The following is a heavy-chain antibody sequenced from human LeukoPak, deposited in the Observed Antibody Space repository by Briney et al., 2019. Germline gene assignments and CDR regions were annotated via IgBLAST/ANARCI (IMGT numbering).Heavy chain of an antibody. CDR2: ISAYNGNT. J-gene: IGHJ6*02. D-gene: IGHD6-13*01. CDR1: GYTFTSYG. V-gene: IGHV1-18*01. CDR3: ARVKDGYSSSWYYYYGMDV. Sequence: ASVKVSCKASGYTFTSYGISWVRQAPGQGLEWMGWISAYNGNTNYAQKFQGRVTMTRNTSISTAYMELSSLRSEDTAVYYCARVKDGYSSSWYYYYGMDVWGQGTTVTVSS.